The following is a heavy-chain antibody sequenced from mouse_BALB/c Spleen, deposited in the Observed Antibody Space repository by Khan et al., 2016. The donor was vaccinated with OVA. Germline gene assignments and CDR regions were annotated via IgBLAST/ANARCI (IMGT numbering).Heavy chain of an antibody. CDR1: GFTFSSFA. Sequence: EVELVESGGGVVKPGGSLKLSCSASGFTFSSFAMSWIRQTPEKRLEWVATISSGGHYTFYPDSVKGRFTISRDNARNTLYRQMSSLRSEDTAMYYCTRSLVDDYAMDYWGQGTSVTVSS. V-gene: IGHV5-9-3*01. CDR2: ISSGGHYT. D-gene: IGHD2-2*01. J-gene: IGHJ4*01. CDR3: TRSLVDDYAMDY.